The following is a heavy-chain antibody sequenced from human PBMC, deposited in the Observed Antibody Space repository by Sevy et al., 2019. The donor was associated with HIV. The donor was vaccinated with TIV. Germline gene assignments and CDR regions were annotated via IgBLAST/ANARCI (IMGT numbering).Heavy chain of an antibody. Sequence: KQSQTLSLTGAISGDSVSSNSAAWNWIRQSPSRGLEWLGRTYYRSKWYNNYALSVRSRITINPDTSKNQFSLQLNSVTPEDTAVYFCARDTAYLFDYWGQGTLVTVSS. V-gene: IGHV6-1*01. CDR3: ARDTAYLFDY. J-gene: IGHJ4*02. D-gene: IGHD5-18*01. CDR2: TYYRSKWYN. CDR1: GDSVSSNSAA.